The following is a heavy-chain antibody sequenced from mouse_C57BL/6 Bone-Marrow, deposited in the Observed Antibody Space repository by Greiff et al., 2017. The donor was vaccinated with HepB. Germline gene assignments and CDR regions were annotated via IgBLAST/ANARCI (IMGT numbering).Heavy chain of an antibody. CDR3: ARTTVVAPAY. CDR2: INPNNGGT. V-gene: IGHV1-26*01. CDR1: GYTFTDYY. D-gene: IGHD1-1*01. Sequence: VQLQQSGPELVKPGASVKISCKASGYTFTDYYMNWVKQSHGKSLEWIGDINPNNGGTSYNQKFKGKATLTVDKSSSTAYMELRSLTSEDSAVYYCARTTVVAPAYWGQGTLVTVSA. J-gene: IGHJ3*01.